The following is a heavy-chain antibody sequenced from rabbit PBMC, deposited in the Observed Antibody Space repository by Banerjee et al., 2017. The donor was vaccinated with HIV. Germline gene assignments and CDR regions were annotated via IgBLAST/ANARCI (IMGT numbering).Heavy chain of an antibody. CDR3: ARLDNGGGSNL. Sequence: QEQLEESGGGLVKPGGTLTLTCTASGIDFSSTNVMYWVRQAPGKGLEWIGYIYIMSGVTYYASWVNGRFTVSKTSSTTVTLQMTSLTVADTATYFCARLDNGGGSNLWGPGTLVTVS. D-gene: IGHD1-1*01. CDR2: IYIMSGVT. J-gene: IGHJ4*01. V-gene: IGHV1S45*01. CDR1: GIDFSSTNV.